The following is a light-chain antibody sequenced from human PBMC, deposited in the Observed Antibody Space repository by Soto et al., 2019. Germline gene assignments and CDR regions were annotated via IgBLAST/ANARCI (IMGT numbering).Light chain of an antibody. CDR3: QQYGSSVFT. CDR2: GAS. CDR1: QTVTTNY. J-gene: IGKJ2*01. V-gene: IGKV3-20*01. Sequence: ETVLTQSPGTLSLSPGETATLSCRASQTVTTNYLAWYQQKPDQAPRLLIYGASSRATGIPDRFNGSGSGTDFTLTISRLEPEDFAVYYCQQYGSSVFTFGQGTKLEIK.